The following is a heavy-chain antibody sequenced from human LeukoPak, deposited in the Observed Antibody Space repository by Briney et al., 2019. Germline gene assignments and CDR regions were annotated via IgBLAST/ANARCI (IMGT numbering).Heavy chain of an antibody. CDR3: ATLPRYYYDSSGNGGY. Sequence: ASVKVSCKASGGTFSSYAISWVRQAPGQGLEWMGGIIPIFGTANYAQKFQGRVTITTDESTSTAYMELSSLRSEGTAVYYCATLPRYYYDSSGNGGYWGQGTLVTVSS. D-gene: IGHD3-22*01. J-gene: IGHJ4*02. CDR2: IIPIFGTA. V-gene: IGHV1-69*05. CDR1: GGTFSSYA.